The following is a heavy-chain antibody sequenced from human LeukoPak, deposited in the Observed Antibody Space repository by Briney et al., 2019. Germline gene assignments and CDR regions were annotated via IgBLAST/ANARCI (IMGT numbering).Heavy chain of an antibody. D-gene: IGHD1-20*01. CDR3: ARGPYNWNDGRYFDY. V-gene: IGHV1-69*05. CDR2: IIPISGTA. J-gene: IGHJ4*02. CDR1: GGTFSSYA. Sequence: SVKVSCKASGGTFSSYAISWVRQAPGQGLEWMGGIIPISGTANYAQKFQGRVTITTDESTSTAYMELSSLRSEDTAVYYCARGPYNWNDGRYFDYWGQGTLVTVSS.